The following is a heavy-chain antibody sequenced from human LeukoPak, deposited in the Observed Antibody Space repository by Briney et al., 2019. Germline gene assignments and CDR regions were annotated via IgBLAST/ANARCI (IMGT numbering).Heavy chain of an antibody. J-gene: IGHJ3*02. CDR2: INPNTAGT. CDR3: ARDAYYYDSSSYYRNAFDT. D-gene: IGHD3-22*01. CDR1: GYTFTGYY. Sequence: ASVKVSCKASGYTFTGYYFHWVRQAPGQGLEWMGWINPNTAGTNYAQKFLGGVTLTWDTSISTAYMELTRLTSDDTAVYYCARDAYYYDSSSYYRNAFDTWGQGTVVTVSS. V-gene: IGHV1-2*02.